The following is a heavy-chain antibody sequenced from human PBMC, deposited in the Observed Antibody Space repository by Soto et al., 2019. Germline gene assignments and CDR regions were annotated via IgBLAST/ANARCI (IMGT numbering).Heavy chain of an antibody. CDR2: ISAYNGNT. V-gene: IGHV1-18*01. CDR3: ARPDILTGYYHPPDY. CDR1: GYTFTSYG. Sequence: ASVKVSCKASGYTFTSYGISSVRQAPGQGLEWMGWISAYNGNTNYAQKLQGRVTMTTDTSTRTAYMELRSLRSDDTAVYYCARPDILTGYYHPPDYWGQGTLVTVSS. D-gene: IGHD3-9*01. J-gene: IGHJ4*02.